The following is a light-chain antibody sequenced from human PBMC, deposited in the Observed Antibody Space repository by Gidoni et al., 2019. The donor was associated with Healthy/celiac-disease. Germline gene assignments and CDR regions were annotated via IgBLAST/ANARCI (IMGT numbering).Light chain of an antibody. CDR2: KAS. CDR3: QQYNSYST. J-gene: IGKJ2*01. V-gene: IGKV1-5*03. CDR1: QSISSW. Sequence: IQLTQSPSTLSSSVGDRVTITCRASQSISSWLAWYQQKPGKAPKLLLYKASSVESGVPSRFSGSGSGTEFTLTISSLQPDEFATYYCQQYNSYSTFGQGTKLEIK.